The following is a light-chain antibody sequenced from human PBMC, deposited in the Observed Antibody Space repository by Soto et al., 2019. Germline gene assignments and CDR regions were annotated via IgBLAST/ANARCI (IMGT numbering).Light chain of an antibody. CDR2: GNS. V-gene: IGLV1-40*01. CDR3: QSYDISLTTWV. Sequence: QSVLTQPPSVSGAPRQRVTISGTWSSSNIGAGYDVHWYQQLPGTAPKLLIYGNSNRPSGVPDRFSGSKSGASASLAITGLQAEDEADYSCQSYDISLTTWVFGGGTKLTVL. CDR1: SSNIGAGYD. J-gene: IGLJ3*02.